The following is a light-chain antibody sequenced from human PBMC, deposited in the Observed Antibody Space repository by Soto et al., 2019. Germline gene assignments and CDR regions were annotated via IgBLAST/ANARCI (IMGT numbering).Light chain of an antibody. CDR2: DDN. Sequence: SYELTQPPSVSVAPGQTARISCGGNDIASKSVHWSQQKPGQAPVLVVYDDNDRPSGIPERFSGYNSGDTATLTISRVEAGDEAEYYCQVWDSSSDHYVFGSGTKVTVL. V-gene: IGLV3-21*02. J-gene: IGLJ1*01. CDR3: QVWDSSSDHYV. CDR1: DIASKS.